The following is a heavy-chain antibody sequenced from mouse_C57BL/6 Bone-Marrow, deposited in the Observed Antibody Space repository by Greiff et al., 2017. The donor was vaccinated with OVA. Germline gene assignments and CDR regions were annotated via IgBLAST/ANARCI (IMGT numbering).Heavy chain of an antibody. V-gene: IGHV5-12*01. CDR1: GFTFSDYY. CDR2: ISNGGGST. Sequence: DVKLVESGGGLVQPGGSLKLSCAASGFTFSDYYMYWVRQTPEKRLEWVAYISNGGGSTYYPDTVKGRFTISRDNAKNTLYLQMSRLKSEDTAMYYCARPNFDVWGTGTTVTVSS. CDR3: ARPNFDV. J-gene: IGHJ1*03.